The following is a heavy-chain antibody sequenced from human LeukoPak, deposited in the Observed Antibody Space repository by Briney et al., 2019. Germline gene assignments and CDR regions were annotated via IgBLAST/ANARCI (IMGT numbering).Heavy chain of an antibody. Sequence: GGSLRRSCAASGFTFSSYAMHRVRPAPGKGLEGEAVIPYDGSNKYYADSVKGRLTISRDNSKNTLYLQMNSLRAEDTAVYYCAGSIAAAGLYYYYGMDVWGQGTTVTVSS. CDR2: IPYDGSNK. V-gene: IGHV3-30*04. J-gene: IGHJ6*02. CDR3: AGSIAAAGLYYYYGMDV. CDR1: GFTFSSYA. D-gene: IGHD6-13*01.